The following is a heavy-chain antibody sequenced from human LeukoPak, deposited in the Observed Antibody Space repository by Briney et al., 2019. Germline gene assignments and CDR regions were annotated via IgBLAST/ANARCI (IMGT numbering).Heavy chain of an antibody. CDR3: ARVSALYASKMAFDY. D-gene: IGHD2-2*01. J-gene: IGHJ4*02. Sequence: SETLSLTCTVSGYSISSGYYWGWIRQPPGKGLEWIGSIYHSGSTYYNPSLKSRVTISVDTSKNQFSLKLSSVTAADTAVYYCARVSALYASKMAFDYWGQGTLVTVSS. CDR2: IYHSGST. V-gene: IGHV4-38-2*02. CDR1: GYSISSGYY.